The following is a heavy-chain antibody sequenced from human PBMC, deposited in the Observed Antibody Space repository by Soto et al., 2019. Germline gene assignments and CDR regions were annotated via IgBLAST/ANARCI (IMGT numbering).Heavy chain of an antibody. CDR1: GYTFTGYY. Sequence: ASVKVSCKASGYTFTGYYMHWVRQAPGQGLEWMGWINPNSGGTNYAQKFQGWVTMTRDTSISTAYMELSRLRSDDTAVYYCARALVVMLRATPLTDYGMDVWGQGTTVTVSS. D-gene: IGHD3-16*01. CDR2: INPNSGGT. V-gene: IGHV1-2*04. CDR3: ARALVVMLRATPLTDYGMDV. J-gene: IGHJ6*02.